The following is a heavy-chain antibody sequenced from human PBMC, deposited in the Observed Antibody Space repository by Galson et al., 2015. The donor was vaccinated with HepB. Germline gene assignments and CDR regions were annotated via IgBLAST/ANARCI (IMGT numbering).Heavy chain of an antibody. D-gene: IGHD6-6*01. CDR1: GFTFSSYG. CDR3: ARSLGYSSSPVDY. CDR2: IWYDGSNK. V-gene: IGHV3-33*01. Sequence: SLRLSCAASGFTFSSYGMHWVRQAPGKGLEWVAVIWYDGSNKYYADSVKGRFTISRDNSKNTLYLQMNSLRAEDTAVYYCARSLGYSSSPVDYWGQGTLVTVSS. J-gene: IGHJ4*02.